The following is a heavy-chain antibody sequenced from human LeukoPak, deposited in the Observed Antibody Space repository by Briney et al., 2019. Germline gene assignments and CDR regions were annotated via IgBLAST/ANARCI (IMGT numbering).Heavy chain of an antibody. Sequence: GGSLRLSCAASGFIFSIYSMNWVRQAPGKGLEWVSSITSGSSYINYADSVKGRFTISRDNAKNSLYLQTNSLRAEDTAVYYCARAYDSSSSFDYWGQGTLVTVSS. V-gene: IGHV3-21*06. CDR1: GFIFSIYS. D-gene: IGHD3-22*01. J-gene: IGHJ4*02. CDR2: ITSGSSYI. CDR3: ARAYDSSSSFDY.